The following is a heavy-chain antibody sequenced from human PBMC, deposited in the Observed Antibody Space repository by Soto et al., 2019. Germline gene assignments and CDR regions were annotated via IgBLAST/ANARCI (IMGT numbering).Heavy chain of an antibody. CDR3: ARDPGRAVALD. CDR1: GGSISGSSW. Sequence: QVQLQESGPGLVKPWGTLSLTCAVSGGSISGSSWWSWIRQSPGKGLEWIGEIYHNGNTNYNPSLKSRVSISVDTSKNQFSLDIYSVTASDTAIYYCARDPGRAVALDWGEGTLVTVSS. CDR2: IYHNGNT. J-gene: IGHJ4*02. V-gene: IGHV4-4*02. D-gene: IGHD6-19*01.